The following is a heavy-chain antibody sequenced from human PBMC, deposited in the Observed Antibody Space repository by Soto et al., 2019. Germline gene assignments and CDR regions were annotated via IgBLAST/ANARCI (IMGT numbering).Heavy chain of an antibody. Sequence: QVQLVESGGGVVQPGRSLRLSCAASGFTFSSYGMHWVRQAPGKGLEWVAVIWYDGSNKYYADSVKGRFTISRDNSKKTLYLQMRSLRVEDRSVYYWARDQEEVMITVGGVIVGGSTDFDIWGPGTMVTVSS. CDR1: GFTFSSYG. J-gene: IGHJ3*02. CDR2: IWYDGSNK. D-gene: IGHD3-16*02. V-gene: IGHV3-33*01. CDR3: ARDQEEVMITVGGVIVGGSTDFDI.